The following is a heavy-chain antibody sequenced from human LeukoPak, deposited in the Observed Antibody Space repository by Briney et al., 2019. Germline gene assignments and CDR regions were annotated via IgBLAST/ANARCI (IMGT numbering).Heavy chain of an antibody. D-gene: IGHD3-3*01. CDR2: IHTSGST. J-gene: IGHJ5*02. CDR3: AREISTLFGVVTMRFDP. CDR1: GVSIISFY. Sequence: SETLSLTCTVSGVSIISFYWSWIRQPAGKGLEWIGRIHTSGSTNYNPSLKSRVTMSADTSKKQFTLNLRSVTAADTAVYYCAREISTLFGVVTMRFDPWGQGTLVIVSS. V-gene: IGHV4-4*07.